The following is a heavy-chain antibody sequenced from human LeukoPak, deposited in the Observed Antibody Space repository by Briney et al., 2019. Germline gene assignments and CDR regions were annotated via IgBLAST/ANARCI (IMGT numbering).Heavy chain of an antibody. Sequence: SETLSLTCAVYGGSFSGYYWSWIRQPPEKGLEWIGEINHSGSTNYNPSLKSRVTISVDTSKNQFSLKLSSVTAADTAVYYCARPSRRGSSSWYRWFDPWGQGTLVTVSS. CDR2: INHSGST. J-gene: IGHJ5*02. V-gene: IGHV4-34*01. CDR1: GGSFSGYY. CDR3: ARPSRRGSSSWYRWFDP. D-gene: IGHD6-13*01.